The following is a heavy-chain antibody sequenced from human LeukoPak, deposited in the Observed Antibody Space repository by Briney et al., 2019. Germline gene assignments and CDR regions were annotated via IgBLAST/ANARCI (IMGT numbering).Heavy chain of an antibody. CDR3: ARALDTAMVFDY. Sequence: PSETLSLTCTVSGGSISSYYWSWIRQPPGKGLEWIGYIYYSGSTYYNPSLKSRVTISVDTSKNQFSLKLSSVTAADTAVYYCARALDTAMVFDYWGQGTLVTVSS. D-gene: IGHD5-18*01. CDR1: GGSISSYY. CDR2: IYYSGST. V-gene: IGHV4-59*12. J-gene: IGHJ4*02.